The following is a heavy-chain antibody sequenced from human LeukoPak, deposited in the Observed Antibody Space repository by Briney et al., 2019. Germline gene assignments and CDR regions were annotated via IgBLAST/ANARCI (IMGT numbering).Heavy chain of an antibody. J-gene: IGHJ4*02. Sequence: PSETLSLTRAVYGTSFSGYSWSWIRQSPGKGLEWIGEITDSGGTNYNPSFKSRLTISADTSKNQFSLKLASVTAADTAVYYCARIESYHILYRPYWGQGTLVTVSS. D-gene: IGHD3-9*01. CDR2: ITDSGGT. CDR3: ARIESYHILYRPY. CDR1: GTSFSGYS. V-gene: IGHV4-34*01.